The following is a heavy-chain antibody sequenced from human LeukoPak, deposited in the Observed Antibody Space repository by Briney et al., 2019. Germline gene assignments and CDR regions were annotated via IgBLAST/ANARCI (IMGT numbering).Heavy chain of an antibody. D-gene: IGHD2-15*01. Sequence: ASVTVSCKASGYTFTGYYMHWVRQAPGQGLEWMGWINPNSGGTNYAQTFQGRVTMTRDTSISTAYMELSRLRSDDTAVYYCARADVVVVAATHLIDYWGQGTLVTVSS. CDR2: INPNSGGT. J-gene: IGHJ4*02. V-gene: IGHV1-2*02. CDR3: ARADVVVVAATHLIDY. CDR1: GYTFTGYY.